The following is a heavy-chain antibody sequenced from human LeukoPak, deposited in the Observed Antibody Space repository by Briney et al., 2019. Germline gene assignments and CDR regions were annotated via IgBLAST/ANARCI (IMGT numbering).Heavy chain of an antibody. J-gene: IGHJ5*02. D-gene: IGHD1-1*01. Sequence: SETLSLTCTVSGGSIRSSYYYWGWIRQPPGKGLEWIGSIYDSGSTYYNPSLKSRVTISVDKSKNQFSLKLSSVTAADTAVYYCARDKPGENWNDVESGWFDPWGQGTLVTVSS. CDR2: IYDSGST. CDR3: ARDKPGENWNDVESGWFDP. CDR1: GGSIRSSYYY. V-gene: IGHV4-39*07.